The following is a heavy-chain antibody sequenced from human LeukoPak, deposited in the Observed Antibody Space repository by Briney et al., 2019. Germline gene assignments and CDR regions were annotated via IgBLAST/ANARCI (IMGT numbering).Heavy chain of an antibody. CDR1: GGSISSSSYY. CDR2: IYYSGIT. CDR3: ARLLRHYGDPIGPYDY. Sequence: PSETLSLTCTVSGGSISSSSYYWGWIRQPPGKGLEWIGSIYYSGITNYNPSLKSRVTISVDTSKNQFSLKLSSVTAADTAVYYCARLLRHYGDPIGPYDYWGQGTLVTVSS. J-gene: IGHJ4*02. V-gene: IGHV4-39*07. D-gene: IGHD4-17*01.